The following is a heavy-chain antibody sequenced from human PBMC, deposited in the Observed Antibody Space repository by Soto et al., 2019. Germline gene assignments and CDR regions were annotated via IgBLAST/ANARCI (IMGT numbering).Heavy chain of an antibody. Sequence: SVKVSCKASGGTFSSYAISWVRQAPGQGLEWMGGISPIIGTANYAQKFQGRVTITADKSTSTAYMELSSLRAEDTAVYYCAVDTTIEGPNWLDPWGQGTLVTVSS. CDR3: AVDTTIEGPNWLDP. J-gene: IGHJ5*02. D-gene: IGHD5-18*01. CDR1: GGTFSSYA. CDR2: ISPIIGTA. V-gene: IGHV1-69*06.